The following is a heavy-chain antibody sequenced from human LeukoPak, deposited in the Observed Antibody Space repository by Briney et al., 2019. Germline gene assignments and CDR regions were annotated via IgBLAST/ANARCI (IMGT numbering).Heavy chain of an antibody. J-gene: IGHJ4*02. CDR1: GGTFSSYA. D-gene: IGHD4-23*01. Sequence: GASVKVSCKASGGTFSSYAISWVRQAPGQGLEWMGGIIPIFGTANYAQKFQGRVTITTDESTSTAYMELSSLRSEDTAVYYCATDDYGGENYFDYWGQGTLVTVSS. CDR3: ATDDYGGENYFDY. V-gene: IGHV1-69*05. CDR2: IIPIFGTA.